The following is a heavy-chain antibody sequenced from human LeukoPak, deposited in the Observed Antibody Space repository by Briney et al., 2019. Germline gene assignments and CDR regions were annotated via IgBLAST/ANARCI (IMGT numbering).Heavy chain of an antibody. CDR2: ISGSGGST. V-gene: IGHV3-23*01. CDR3: AKGPHYDYVWGSYRPFDY. CDR1: GFTFSSYA. J-gene: IGHJ4*02. Sequence: GGSLRLSCAASGFTFSSYAMSWVRQAPGKGLEWVPAISGSGGSTYYADSVKGRFTISRDNSKNTLYLQMNSLRAEDTAVYYCAKGPHYDYVWGSYRPFDYWGQGTLVTVSS. D-gene: IGHD3-16*02.